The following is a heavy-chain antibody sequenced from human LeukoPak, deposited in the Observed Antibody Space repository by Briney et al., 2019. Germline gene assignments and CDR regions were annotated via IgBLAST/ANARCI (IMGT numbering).Heavy chain of an antibody. CDR3: ARYTVTVDAFDI. J-gene: IGHJ3*02. Sequence: SETLSLTCTVSGGSISSYYWSWIWQPPGKGLEWIGYIYYSGSTNYNPSLKSRVTISVDTSKNQFSLKLSSVTAADTAVYYCARYTVTVDAFDIWGQGTMVTVSS. V-gene: IGHV4-59*01. CDR2: IYYSGST. CDR1: GGSISSYY. D-gene: IGHD4-17*01.